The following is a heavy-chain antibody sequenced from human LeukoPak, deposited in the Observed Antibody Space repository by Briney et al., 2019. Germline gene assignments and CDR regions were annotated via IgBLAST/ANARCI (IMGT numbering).Heavy chain of an antibody. D-gene: IGHD2-8*01. CDR2: IYPGDSDT. V-gene: IGHV5-51*01. CDR3: ASLARRVYVEYYFDY. J-gene: IGHJ4*02. Sequence: PGASLKISCNCAGYSCTNYWICCRRPIPGEVLELMGIIYPGDSDTRYSTSFQGQVTMSADKSITTAYLQWSSVRASDTGMYYCASLARRVYVEYYFDYWGQGTMVTVSS. CDR1: GYSCTNYW.